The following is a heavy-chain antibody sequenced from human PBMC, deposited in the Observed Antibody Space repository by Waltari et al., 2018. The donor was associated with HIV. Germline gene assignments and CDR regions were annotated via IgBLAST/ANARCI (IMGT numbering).Heavy chain of an antibody. CDR2: IYYSGST. D-gene: IGHD5-18*01. Sequence: QLQLQESGPGLVKPSETLSLTCTVSGGSISSSSYSWGWIRQPPGKGLEWIGSIYYSGSTYYNPSLKSRVTISVDTSKNQFSLKLSSVTAADTAVYYCARVGGYGPEYFQHWGQGTLVTVSS. CDR3: ARVGGYGPEYFQH. J-gene: IGHJ1*01. CDR1: GGSISSSSYS. V-gene: IGHV4-39*01.